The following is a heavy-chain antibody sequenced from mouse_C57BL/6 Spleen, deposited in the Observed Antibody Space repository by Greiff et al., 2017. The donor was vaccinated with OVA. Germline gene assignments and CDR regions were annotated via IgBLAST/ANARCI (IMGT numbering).Heavy chain of an antibody. Sequence: EVKLMESGGGLVKPGGSLKLSCAASGFTFISYAMSWVRQTPEKRLEWVATISDGGSYTYYPDNVKGRFTISRDNAKNNLYLQMSHLKSEDTAMYYCARGGFYGSGYYFDYWGQGTTLTVSS. V-gene: IGHV5-4*03. J-gene: IGHJ2*01. D-gene: IGHD1-1*01. CDR2: ISDGGSYT. CDR3: ARGGFYGSGYYFDY. CDR1: GFTFISYA.